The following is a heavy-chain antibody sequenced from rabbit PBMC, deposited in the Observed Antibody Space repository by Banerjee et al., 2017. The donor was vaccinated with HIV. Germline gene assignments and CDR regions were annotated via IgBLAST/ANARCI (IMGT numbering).Heavy chain of an antibody. Sequence: QSLEESGGDLVQPEGSLALTCKASGFTISSSYYMCWVRQAPGKGLEWIGCIYAGSGSTWYASWAKGRFTISSDNAQNTVDLQMNSLTAADTATYFCARAPYAGYAGYGYKDFNLWGQGTLVTVS. CDR2: IYAGSGST. D-gene: IGHD7-1*01. CDR1: GFTISSSYY. J-gene: IGHJ4*01. V-gene: IGHV1S40*01. CDR3: ARAPYAGYAGYGYKDFNL.